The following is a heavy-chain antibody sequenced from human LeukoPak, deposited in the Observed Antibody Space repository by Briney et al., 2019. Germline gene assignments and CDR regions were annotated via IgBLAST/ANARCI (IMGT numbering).Heavy chain of an antibody. J-gene: IGHJ5*02. CDR3: ARHVYSSSSGWFDP. CDR2: IYYSGST. V-gene: IGHV4-30-2*03. D-gene: IGHD6-6*01. Sequence: PSETLSLTCAVSGGSISSGGYSWSWIRQPPGKGLEWIGSIYYSGSTYYNPSLKSRVTISVDTSKNQFSLKLSSVTAADTAVYYCARHVYSSSSGWFDPWGQGTLVTVSS. CDR1: GGSISSGGYS.